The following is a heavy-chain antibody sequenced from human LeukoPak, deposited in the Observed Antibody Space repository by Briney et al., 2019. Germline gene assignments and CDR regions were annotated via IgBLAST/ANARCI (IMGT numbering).Heavy chain of an antibody. CDR3: ARGGAVGAISLSDY. J-gene: IGHJ4*02. D-gene: IGHD1-26*01. V-gene: IGHV3-21*01. CDR1: GFPFSSYS. Sequence: GGSLRLSCAASGFPFSSYSMNWVRQAPGKGLEWVSSISSSSSYIYYADSVKGRFTISRDNAKNSLYLQMNSLRAEDTAVYYCARGGAVGAISLSDYWGQGTLVTVSS. CDR2: ISSSSSYI.